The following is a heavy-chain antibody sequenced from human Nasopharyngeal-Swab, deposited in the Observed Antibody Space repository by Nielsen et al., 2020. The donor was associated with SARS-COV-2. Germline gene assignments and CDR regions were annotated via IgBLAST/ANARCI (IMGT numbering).Heavy chain of an antibody. CDR1: AGTFSSYC. CDR3: AREGFKETSMATAFDY. J-gene: IGHJ4*02. V-gene: IGHV1-69*06. Sequence: SVQVSCPASAGTFSSYCISWVRQAPGQGLEWMGGIIPMFGTANYAQKFQGRVTITADKSTSTAYMELSSLRSEDTAVYYCAREGFKETSMATAFDYWGQGTVGIVAS. CDR2: IIPMFGTA. D-gene: IGHD5-18*01.